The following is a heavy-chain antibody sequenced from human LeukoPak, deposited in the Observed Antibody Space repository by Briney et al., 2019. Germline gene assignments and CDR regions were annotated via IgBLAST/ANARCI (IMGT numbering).Heavy chain of an antibody. CDR1: GGSINSYY. J-gene: IGHJ3*02. V-gene: IGHV4-59*01. Sequence: SETLSLKCAVYGGSINSYYWSWIRQPPGKGLEWIGYIYYSGSTNYNPSLESRVSISVETSKNQSSVKLSSVSAADTAVYYCSRTSITMISNRDAFDIWGQGTMVSVSS. CDR2: IYYSGST. CDR3: SRTSITMISNRDAFDI. D-gene: IGHD3-22*01.